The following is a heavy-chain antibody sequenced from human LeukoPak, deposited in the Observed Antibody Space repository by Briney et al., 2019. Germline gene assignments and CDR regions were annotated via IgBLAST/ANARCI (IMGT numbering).Heavy chain of an antibody. CDR2: ISSSSSTI. V-gene: IGHV3-48*01. CDR3: ARRVRYIGIQH. J-gene: IGHJ1*01. D-gene: IGHD1-14*01. CDR1: GFTFSSYA. Sequence: GGSLRLSCAASGFTFSSYAMHWVRQAPGKGLEWVSYISSSSSTIYYADSVKGRFTISRDNAKNSLYLQMNSLRAEDTAVYYCARRVRYIGIQHWGQGTLVTVSS.